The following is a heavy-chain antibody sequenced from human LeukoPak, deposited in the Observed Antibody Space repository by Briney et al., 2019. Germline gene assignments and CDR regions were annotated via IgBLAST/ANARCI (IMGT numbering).Heavy chain of an antibody. CDR3: AKDQSHYGSGSYFYFDY. CDR1: GFTFSSYG. J-gene: IGHJ4*02. Sequence: GSLRLSCAASGFTFSSYGMHWVRQAPGKGLEWVAFIRYDGSNKYYADSVKGRFTISRDNSKNTLYLQMNSLRAEDTAVYYCAKDQSHYGSGSYFYFDYWGLGTLVTVSS. D-gene: IGHD3-10*01. V-gene: IGHV3-30*02. CDR2: IRYDGSNK.